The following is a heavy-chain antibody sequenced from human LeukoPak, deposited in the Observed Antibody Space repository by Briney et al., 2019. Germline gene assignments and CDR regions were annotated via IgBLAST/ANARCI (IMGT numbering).Heavy chain of an antibody. V-gene: IGHV3-11*04. CDR2: IGSSGGSI. D-gene: IGHD6-6*01. Sequence: GGSLRLSCAASGFTFNDYYMSWIRQAPGKGLEWISYIGSSGGSINYADSVKGRFTISRDNSKNTLYLQMNSLRADDTAVYYCARDHQVSYFDYWGQGTLVTVSS. CDR3: ARDHQVSYFDY. CDR1: GFTFNDYY. J-gene: IGHJ4*02.